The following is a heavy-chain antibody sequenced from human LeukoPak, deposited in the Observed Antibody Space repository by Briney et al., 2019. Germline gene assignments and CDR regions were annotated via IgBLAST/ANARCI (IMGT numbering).Heavy chain of an antibody. D-gene: IGHD1-26*01. V-gene: IGHV3-23*01. CDR3: AKDLWGASYVGGDALDI. Sequence: LAGGSLRLSCAASGLTFSNYAMNWVRQAPGKGLEWVSVLSGSGDSAYYADSVKGRFTISRDNSKNTLYLQMNSLRAEDTAVYYCAKDLWGASYVGGDALDIWGQGTMVTVSS. CDR1: GLTFSNYA. J-gene: IGHJ3*02. CDR2: LSGSGDSA.